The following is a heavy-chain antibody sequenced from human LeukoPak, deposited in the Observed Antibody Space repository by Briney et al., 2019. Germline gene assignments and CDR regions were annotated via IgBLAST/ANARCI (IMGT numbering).Heavy chain of an antibody. Sequence: GGPLRLSCAASGFTFSSYAMSWVRQAPGKGLEWVSAISGSGGSTYYADSVKGRFTISRDNSKNTLYLQMNSLRAEDTAVYYCAKDERSYYEVDWGQGTLVTVSS. J-gene: IGHJ4*02. CDR2: ISGSGGST. V-gene: IGHV3-23*01. CDR3: AKDERSYYEVD. D-gene: IGHD1-26*01. CDR1: GFTFSSYA.